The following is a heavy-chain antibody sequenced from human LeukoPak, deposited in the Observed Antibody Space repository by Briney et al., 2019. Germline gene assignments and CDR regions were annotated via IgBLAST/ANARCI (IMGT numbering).Heavy chain of an antibody. V-gene: IGHV4-34*01. CDR1: GGSFIGFH. CDR3: ARHPSAWFDP. Sequence: SETLSLTCAVYGGSFIGFHWNWIRQPPGKGLEWIGDINHSGSTNYNPSLTSRVTISVDTSKNQFSLKLSSVTAADTAVYYCARHPSAWFDPWGQGTLVTVSS. CDR2: INHSGST. J-gene: IGHJ5*02.